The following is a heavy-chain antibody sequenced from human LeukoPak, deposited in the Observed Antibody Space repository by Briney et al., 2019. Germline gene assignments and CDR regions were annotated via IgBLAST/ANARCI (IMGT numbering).Heavy chain of an antibody. CDR1: GFTFTSSA. V-gene: IGHV1-58*01. Sequence: ASVKVSCKASGFTFTSSAVQWVRQARGQRLEWIGWIVVGSGNTNYAQKFQERVTITRDMSTSTAYMELSSLRSEDTAVYYCAAGSLLDYYYYGMDVWGQGTTVTVSS. J-gene: IGHJ6*02. CDR3: AAGSLLDYYYYGMDV. CDR2: IVVGSGNT.